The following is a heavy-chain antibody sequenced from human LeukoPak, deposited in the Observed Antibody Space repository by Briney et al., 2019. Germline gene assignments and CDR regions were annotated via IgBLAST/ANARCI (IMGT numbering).Heavy chain of an antibody. CDR2: IYYRGST. D-gene: IGHD3-10*01. CDR1: GGSISSGDYY. J-gene: IGHJ4*02. V-gene: IGHV4-30-4*01. Sequence: SETLSLTCTVSGGSISSGDYYWSWIRQPPGKGLEWIGYIYYRGSTYYNPSLKSRVTISVDTSKNQFSLKLSSVTAADTAVYYCATSAYGSGSYYPWDFDYWGQGTLVTVSS. CDR3: ATSAYGSGSYYPWDFDY.